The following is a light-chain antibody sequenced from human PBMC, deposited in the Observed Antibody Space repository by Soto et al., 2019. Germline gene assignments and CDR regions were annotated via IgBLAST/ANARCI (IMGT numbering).Light chain of an antibody. V-gene: IGLV1-47*01. CDR3: AAWDGRLSGPV. Sequence: QAVVTQPPSASGTPGQRVTISCSGTSPNIGSNYVYWYQQLPGTAPKLLIYRNNQRPSGVPDRLSGSKCGTSASLAISGLRSEDEADYYCAAWDGRLSGPVFGGGTQLTVL. J-gene: IGLJ3*02. CDR2: RNN. CDR1: SPNIGSNY.